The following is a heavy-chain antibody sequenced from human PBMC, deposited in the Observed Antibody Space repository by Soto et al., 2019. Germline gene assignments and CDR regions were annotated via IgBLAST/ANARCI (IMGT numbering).Heavy chain of an antibody. CDR1: GFAFSSYA. J-gene: IGHJ5*02. CDR2: IRGSGGST. D-gene: IGHD1-26*01. V-gene: IGHV3-23*01. Sequence: GGSLRLSCAASGFAFSSYAMSWVRQAPGKGPEWVSGIRGSGGSTYYADSVKGRFTISRDNSKNTLYLQMNSLRVEDTAVYYCARSMGIVGALGWFDPWGQGTLVTVSS. CDR3: ARSMGIVGALGWFDP.